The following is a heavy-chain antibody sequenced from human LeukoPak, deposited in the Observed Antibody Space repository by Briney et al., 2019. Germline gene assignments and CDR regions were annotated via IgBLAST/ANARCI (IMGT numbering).Heavy chain of an antibody. D-gene: IGHD5-12*01. CDR2: IYSSVST. CDR1: GGSISSGSYY. Sequence: SQTLCLTCTVSGGSISSGSYYWSWIRQPAGKGLEWIGRIYSSVSTYYNPSRKSRITTPVNTSNTQCSLKLSSVTGADTAVYYCARKDIEDNWFDPWGQGTLVTVSS. V-gene: IGHV4-61*02. J-gene: IGHJ5*02. CDR3: ARKDIEDNWFDP.